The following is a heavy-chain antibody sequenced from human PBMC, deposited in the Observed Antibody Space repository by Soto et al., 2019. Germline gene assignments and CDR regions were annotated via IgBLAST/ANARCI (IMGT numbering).Heavy chain of an antibody. CDR2: IYHSGST. CDR1: GGSISSGGYS. J-gene: IGHJ4*02. CDR3: ARENNVLPGGYFDY. D-gene: IGHD3-10*01. Sequence: SETLSLTCAVSGGSISSGGYSWSWIRQPPGKGPEWIGYIYHSGSTYYNPSPKSRVTISVDRSKNQFSLKLSSVTAADTAVYYCARENNVLPGGYFDYWGQGTLVTVSS. V-gene: IGHV4-30-2*01.